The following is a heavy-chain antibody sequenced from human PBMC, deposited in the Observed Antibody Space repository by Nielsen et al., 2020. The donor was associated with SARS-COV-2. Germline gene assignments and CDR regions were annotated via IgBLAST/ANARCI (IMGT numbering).Heavy chain of an antibody. CDR1: GYTFTSND. CDR2: ISPSNGNR. J-gene: IGHJ4*02. CDR3: ARDCSGGPCYATY. Sequence: ASVKVSCKASGYTFTSNDITWVRQAPGQGLEWMGRISPSNGNRKYAQRFQGRVTMTTDTSTSTAYMELRSLRSDDTAVYYCARDCSGGPCYATYWGQGTLVTVSS. D-gene: IGHD2-15*01. V-gene: IGHV1-18*04.